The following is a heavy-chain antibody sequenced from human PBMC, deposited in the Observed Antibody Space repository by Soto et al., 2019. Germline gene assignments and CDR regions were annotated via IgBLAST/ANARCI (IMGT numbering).Heavy chain of an antibody. CDR3: AKDYYDFWSGYPRPQFDY. CDR1: GFTFRSYA. Sequence: GGSLRLSCAASGFTFRSYAMRWVRQAPGKGLEWVSAISGSGGSTYYADSVKGRFTISRDSSKNTLYLQMNSLRAEDTAVYYCAKDYYDFWSGYPRPQFDYWGQGTLVTVSS. CDR2: ISGSGGST. D-gene: IGHD3-3*01. V-gene: IGHV3-23*01. J-gene: IGHJ4*02.